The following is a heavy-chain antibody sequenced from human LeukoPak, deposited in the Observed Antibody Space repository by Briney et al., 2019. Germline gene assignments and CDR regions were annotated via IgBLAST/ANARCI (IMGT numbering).Heavy chain of an antibody. V-gene: IGHV1-69*04. J-gene: IGHJ4*02. CDR2: IIPILGIA. D-gene: IGHD3-3*02. CDR1: EGTFSSYA. CDR3: AHFWSGYYALDY. Sequence: SVKVSSKASEGTFSSYAISWVRQAPGQGLEWMGRIIPILGIANYAQKFQGRVTITADKSTTPAYTEMSSLRSEDTAVYYCAHFWSGYYALDYWGQGTLVTVSS.